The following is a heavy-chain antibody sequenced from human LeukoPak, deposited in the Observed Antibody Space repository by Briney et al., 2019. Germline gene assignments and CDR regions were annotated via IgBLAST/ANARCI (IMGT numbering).Heavy chain of an antibody. J-gene: IGHJ4*02. CDR2: IWYDGSNK. D-gene: IGHD6-6*01. CDR1: GFTFSSYG. CDR3: ARDSSSPRTFDY. Sequence: GGSLRLSCAASGFTFSSYGMHWVRQAPGKGLEWVAVIWYDGSNKYYADSVKGRFTISRDNAKNSLYLQMNSLRAEDTAVYYCARDSSSPRTFDYWGQGTLVTVSS. V-gene: IGHV3-33*01.